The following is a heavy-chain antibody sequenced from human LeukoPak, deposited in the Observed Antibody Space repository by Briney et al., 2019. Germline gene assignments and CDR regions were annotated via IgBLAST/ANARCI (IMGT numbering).Heavy chain of an antibody. J-gene: IGHJ4*02. CDR1: GFTFSSYS. V-gene: IGHV3-21*04. Sequence: GGSLRLSCAASGFTFSSYSMNWVRQAPGKGLEWVSSISSSSSYIYCADSVKGRFTISRDNAKNSLYLQINSLRAEDTAVYYCAKDMQTWPRFPDYWGQGTLVTVSS. D-gene: IGHD5-12*01. CDR2: ISSSSSYI. CDR3: AKDMQTWPRFPDY.